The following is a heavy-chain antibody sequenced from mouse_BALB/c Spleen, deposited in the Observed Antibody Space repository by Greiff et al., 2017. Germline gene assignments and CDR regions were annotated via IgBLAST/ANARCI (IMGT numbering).Heavy chain of an antibody. Sequence: EVQGVESGGGLVQPGGSLKLSCAASGFTFSSYTMSWVRQTPEKRLEWVAYISNGGGSTYYPDTVKGRFTISRDNAKNTLYLQMSSLKSEDTAMYYCARHEGVGYGNYERGYFDYWGQGTTLTVSS. J-gene: IGHJ2*01. CDR3: ARHEGVGYGNYERGYFDY. D-gene: IGHD2-10*02. V-gene: IGHV5-12-2*01. CDR2: ISNGGGST. CDR1: GFTFSSYT.